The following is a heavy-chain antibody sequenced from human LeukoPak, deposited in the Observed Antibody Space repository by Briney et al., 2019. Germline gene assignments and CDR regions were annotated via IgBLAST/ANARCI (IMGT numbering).Heavy chain of an antibody. D-gene: IGHD3-3*01. CDR3: ARERDLGYYDFWSGPNPFDY. J-gene: IGHJ4*02. V-gene: IGHV1-18*01. Sequence: ASAKVSCKASGYTFTSYGISWVRQAPGQGLEWMGWISAYNGNTNYAQKLQGRVTMTTDTSTSTAYMELRSLRSDDTAVYYCARERDLGYYDFWSGPNPFDYWGQGTLVTVSS. CDR1: GYTFTSYG. CDR2: ISAYNGNT.